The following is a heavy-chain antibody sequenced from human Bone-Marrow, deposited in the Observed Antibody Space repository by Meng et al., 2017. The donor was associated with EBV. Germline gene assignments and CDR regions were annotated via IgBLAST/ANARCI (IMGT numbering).Heavy chain of an antibody. CDR3: AREKGGGAQDY. CDR1: GGSISSYY. D-gene: IGHD2-15*01. J-gene: IGHJ4*02. V-gene: IGHV4-59*01. Sequence: QAQLQESGSGLVKPSETLSLTCTVSGGSISSYYWSWIRQPPGKGLEWIVYIYYSGSSNYNPSLKSRVTTSVDTSKNQFSLKLSSVTAADTAVYYCAREKGGGAQDYWGQGTLVTVSS. CDR2: IYYSGSS.